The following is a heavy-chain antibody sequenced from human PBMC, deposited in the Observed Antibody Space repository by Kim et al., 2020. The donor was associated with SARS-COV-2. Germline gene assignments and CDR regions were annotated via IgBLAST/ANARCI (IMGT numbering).Heavy chain of an antibody. CDR2: IYSGGST. CDR3: ARHDWFDP. CDR1: GFIVSSDY. J-gene: IGHJ5*02. Sequence: GGSLRLSCAASGFIVSSDYMSWVRQAPGKGLEWVSVIYSGGSTYYADSVKGRFTISRDNSRNTLYLQMNSLRADDTAVYYCARHDWFDPWGRGTLVTVSS. V-gene: IGHV3-53*01.